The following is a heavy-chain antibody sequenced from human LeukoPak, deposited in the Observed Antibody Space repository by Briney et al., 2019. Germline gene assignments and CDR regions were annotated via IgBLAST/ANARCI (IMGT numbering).Heavy chain of an antibody. CDR1: GGSISSGGYY. Sequence: PSETLSLTCTVSGGSISSGGYYWSWIRQHPGKGLEWIGYIYYSGSTYYNPSLKSRVTISVDTSKNQFPLKLSSVTAADTAVYYCARGYYDSSGYIPPYYYGMDVWGQGTTVTVSS. J-gene: IGHJ6*02. CDR2: IYYSGST. V-gene: IGHV4-31*03. CDR3: ARGYYDSSGYIPPYYYGMDV. D-gene: IGHD3-22*01.